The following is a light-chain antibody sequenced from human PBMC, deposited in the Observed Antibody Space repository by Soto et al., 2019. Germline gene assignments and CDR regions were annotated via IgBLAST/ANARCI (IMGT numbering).Light chain of an antibody. CDR3: QSYDNSLSHVV. CDR2: GDN. J-gene: IGLJ2*01. CDR1: SSNIGSFYD. Sequence: QSVLTQPPSVSGAPGQRVTIPCTGSSSNIGSFYDVHWYQQLPGTVPKLLIYGDNNRPSGVPDRFSGSKSGTSTSLAITGLQPEDEADYYCQSYDNSLSHVVFGGGTKLTVL. V-gene: IGLV1-40*01.